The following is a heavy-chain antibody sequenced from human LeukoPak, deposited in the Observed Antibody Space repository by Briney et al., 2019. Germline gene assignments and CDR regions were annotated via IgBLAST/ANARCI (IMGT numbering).Heavy chain of an antibody. D-gene: IGHD6-13*01. CDR1: GYTFTGYY. V-gene: IGHV1-2*02. CDR2: INPNSGGT. CDR3: ARVGDIAAAGRP. Sequence: ASVKVSCKASGYTFTGYYMHWVRQAPGQGLEWTGWINPNSGGTNYAQKFQGRVTMTRDTSISTAYMELSRLRSDDTAVYYCARVGDIAAAGRPWGQGTLVTVSS. J-gene: IGHJ5*02.